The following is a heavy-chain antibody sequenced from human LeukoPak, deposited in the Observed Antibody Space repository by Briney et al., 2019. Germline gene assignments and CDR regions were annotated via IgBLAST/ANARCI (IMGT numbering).Heavy chain of an antibody. CDR2: IHPKSDDT. D-gene: IGHD6-19*01. CDR1: PYTFSDYY. CDR3: ARSSGWKYNIDY. V-gene: IGHV1-2*06. J-gene: IGHJ4*02. Sequence: ASVKVSCKASPYTFSDYYIHWVRQAPGQGLQWMGRIHPKSDDTRYSQTFQGRVTMTRDTSISTAYMELSRLRSDDTAMYYCARSSGWKYNIDYWGQGTLVTVSS.